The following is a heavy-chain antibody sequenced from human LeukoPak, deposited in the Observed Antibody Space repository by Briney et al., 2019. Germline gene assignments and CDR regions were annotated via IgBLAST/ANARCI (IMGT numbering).Heavy chain of an antibody. CDR2: ISSSGSTI. V-gene: IGHV3-48*03. Sequence: PGGSLRLSCAASGFTFSSYEMNWIRQAPGKGLEWVSCISSSGSTIYYADSVKGRFTISRDNAKNSLYLQMNSLRAEDTAVYYCASYPIGGSGSYYYYYYGMDVWGKGTTVTVSP. J-gene: IGHJ6*04. CDR3: ASYPIGGSGSYYYYYYGMDV. CDR1: GFTFSSYE. D-gene: IGHD3-10*01.